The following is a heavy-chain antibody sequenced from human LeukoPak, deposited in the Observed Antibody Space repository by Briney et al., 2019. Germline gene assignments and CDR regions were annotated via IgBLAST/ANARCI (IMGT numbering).Heavy chain of an antibody. CDR1: GFTFSNAW. J-gene: IGHJ1*01. D-gene: IGHD3-22*01. Sequence: GGSLRLSCAASGFTFSNAWMSWVRQAPGKGLEWVGRIKSKTDGGTTDYAAPVKGRFTISRDDPKNTLYLQMNSLKTEDTAVYYCTTVGGDYYESSLYFQHWGQGTLVTVSS. V-gene: IGHV3-15*01. CDR2: IKSKTDGGTT. CDR3: TTVGGDYYESSLYFQH.